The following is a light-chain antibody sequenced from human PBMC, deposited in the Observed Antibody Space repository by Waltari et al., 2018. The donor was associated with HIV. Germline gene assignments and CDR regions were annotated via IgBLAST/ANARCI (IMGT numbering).Light chain of an antibody. CDR3: VLYMGSGIWV. Sequence: QTAVTQEPSFSVSPGETVTLTCGLSSGSVSTSYYHNLYQQTPGQAPRTRIYSTNTRSSGVPDRFAGSILGNKAALTITGAQADDESDYYCVLYMGSGIWVFGGGTKLTVL. CDR2: STN. J-gene: IGLJ3*02. V-gene: IGLV8-61*01. CDR1: SGSVSTSYY.